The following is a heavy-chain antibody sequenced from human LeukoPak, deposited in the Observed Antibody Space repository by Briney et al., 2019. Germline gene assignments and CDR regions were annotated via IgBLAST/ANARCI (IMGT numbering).Heavy chain of an antibody. J-gene: IGHJ3*01. CDR2: IKQDGSEK. D-gene: IGHD6-6*01. CDR1: GFTFSSYW. Sequence: GGSLRLSCAASGFTFSSYWMSWVRQAPGKGLEWVANIKQDGSEKYYVDSVKGRFTISRDNAKNSLYLQMNSLRAEDAAVYYCARSSYSSSSSVWGQGTMVTVSS. V-gene: IGHV3-7*03. CDR3: ARSSYSSSSSV.